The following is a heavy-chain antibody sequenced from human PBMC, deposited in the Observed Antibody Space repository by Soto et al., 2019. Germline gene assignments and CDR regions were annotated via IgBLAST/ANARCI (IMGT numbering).Heavy chain of an antibody. CDR1: GFTFSRYV. D-gene: IGHD2-2*01. J-gene: IGHJ4*02. CDR2: INSNGDST. Sequence: EVQLLESGGGLVQPGGSLRLSCVASGFTFSRYVMSWVRQAPGKGLEWVSTINSNGDSTYYADSVKGRFTISRDNSKTSLYLQMNRLRAEDTAVYYCARVPDLDYCSRTSCLYSFDYWGQGAVVTVSS. V-gene: IGHV3-23*01. CDR3: ARVPDLDYCSRTSCLYSFDY.